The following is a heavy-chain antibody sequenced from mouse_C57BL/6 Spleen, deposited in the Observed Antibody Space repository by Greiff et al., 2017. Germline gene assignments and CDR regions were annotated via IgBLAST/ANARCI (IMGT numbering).Heavy chain of an antibody. D-gene: IGHD1-1*01. CDR1: GFTFSDYG. V-gene: IGHV5-17*01. Sequence: EVHLVESGGGLVKPGGSLKLSCAASGFTFSDYGMHWVRQAPEKGLEWVAYISSGSSTIYYADTVKGRITISRDNAKNTLFLQMTSLRSEDTAMYYCARPYGSSYDWYFDVWGTGTTVTVSS. CDR2: ISSGSSTI. CDR3: ARPYGSSYDWYFDV. J-gene: IGHJ1*03.